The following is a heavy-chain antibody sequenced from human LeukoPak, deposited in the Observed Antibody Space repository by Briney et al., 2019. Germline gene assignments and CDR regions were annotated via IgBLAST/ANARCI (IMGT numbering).Heavy chain of an antibody. CDR1: GYTFTSYA. Sequence: EASVKVSCKASGYTFTSYAMNWVRQAPGQGLEWMGWINTNTGNPTYAQGFTGRFVFSLDTSVSTAYLQISSLKAEDTAVYYCARDAVYDFWSGYSITYGMEVWGQGTTVTVSS. CDR3: ARDAVYDFWSGYSITYGMEV. V-gene: IGHV7-4-1*02. CDR2: INTNTGNP. J-gene: IGHJ6*02. D-gene: IGHD3-3*01.